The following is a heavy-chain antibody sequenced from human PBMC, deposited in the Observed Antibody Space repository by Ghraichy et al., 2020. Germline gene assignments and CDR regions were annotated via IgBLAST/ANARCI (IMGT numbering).Heavy chain of an antibody. V-gene: IGHV4-34*01. CDR1: GGSFSGYY. Sequence: SQTLSLTCAVYGGSFSGYYWSWIRQPPGKGLEWIGEINHSGSTNYNPSLKSRVTISVDTSKNQFSLKLSSVTAADTAVYYCARDPEDTRDGGWGQGTLVTVSS. J-gene: IGHJ4*02. CDR2: INHSGST. D-gene: IGHD5-18*01. CDR3: ARDPEDTRDGG.